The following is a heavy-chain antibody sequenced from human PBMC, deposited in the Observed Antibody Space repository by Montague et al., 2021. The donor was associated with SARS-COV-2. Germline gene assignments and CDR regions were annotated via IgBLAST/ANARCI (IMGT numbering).Heavy chain of an antibody. CDR2: INHSGST. V-gene: IGHV4-34*01. Sequence: SETLSLTCAVYGGSFSNYYWSWIRQPPGKGLEWNGEINHSGSTXXXPSXXXRVTISVDTSKNQFSLKLSSVTAADTAVYYCARGGTVTTFFAPKRTRRYNWFDPWGQGTLVTVSS. D-gene: IGHD4-17*01. CDR1: GGSFSNYY. CDR3: ARGGTVTTFFAPKRTRRYNWFDP. J-gene: IGHJ5*02.